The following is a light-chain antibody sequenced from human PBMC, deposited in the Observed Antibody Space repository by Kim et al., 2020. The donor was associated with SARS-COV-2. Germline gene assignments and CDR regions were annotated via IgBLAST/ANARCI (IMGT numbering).Light chain of an antibody. CDR2: GAS. CDR1: QSVRSSS. V-gene: IGKV3-20*01. J-gene: IGKJ1*01. CDR3: QQYGSSPRT. Sequence: SPGESATLSCRASQSVRSSSLAWYQQKPGQAPRLLMYGASSRATGIPDRFSGSGSGTDFTLTISRLEPEDFAVYYCQQYGSSPRTFGQGTKVDIK.